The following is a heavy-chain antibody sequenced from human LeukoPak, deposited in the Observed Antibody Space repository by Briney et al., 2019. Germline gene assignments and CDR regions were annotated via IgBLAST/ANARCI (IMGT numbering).Heavy chain of an antibody. V-gene: IGHV3-53*01. D-gene: IGHD3-22*01. CDR2: LYSDGSI. J-gene: IGHJ4*02. CDR3: ARAAYDSSGYTANHDF. Sequence: GGSLRLSCAASGFTFTSYAMNWVRQAPGKGLEWVSVLYSDGSIYYADSVKGRFTISRDNSKNTLYLQMNSLRAEDTAVYYCARAAYDSSGYTANHDFWGQGTLVTVSS. CDR1: GFTFTSYA.